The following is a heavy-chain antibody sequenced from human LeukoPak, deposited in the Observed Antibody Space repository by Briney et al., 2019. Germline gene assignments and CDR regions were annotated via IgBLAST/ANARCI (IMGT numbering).Heavy chain of an antibody. CDR2: IRYDGNNK. CDR3: AKDNRNYYYYYMDV. J-gene: IGHJ6*03. Sequence: PGGSLRLSCAASGFTFSSYGMHWVRQAPGKGLEWVAFIRYDGNNKYYADSVKGRFTISRDNSKNTLYLQMNSLRAEDTAVYYCAKDNRNYYYYYMDVWGNGTTVTVSS. D-gene: IGHD1-14*01. CDR1: GFTFSSYG. V-gene: IGHV3-30*02.